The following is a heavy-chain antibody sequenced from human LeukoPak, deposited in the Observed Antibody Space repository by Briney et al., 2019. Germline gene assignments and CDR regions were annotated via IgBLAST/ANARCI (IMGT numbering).Heavy chain of an antibody. CDR3: AKDSYYYDSSGPNFDY. Sequence: GGSLRLSCAASRFTFSSYSMNWVRQAPGKGLEWVSYISSSGSTIYYADSVKGRFTISRDNAKNSLYLQMNSLRAEDTAVYYCAKDSYYYDSSGPNFDYWGQGTLVTVSS. V-gene: IGHV3-48*04. CDR2: ISSSGSTI. J-gene: IGHJ4*02. CDR1: RFTFSSYS. D-gene: IGHD3-22*01.